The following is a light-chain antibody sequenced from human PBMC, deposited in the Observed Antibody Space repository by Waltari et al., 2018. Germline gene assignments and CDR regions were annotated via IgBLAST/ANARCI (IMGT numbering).Light chain of an antibody. Sequence: EIVLTQSPGTLSLSPGERATLPCRGSQSVSSSYLAWYQQKPGQAPRPLIYGATSRATCIPDRFSGSGSGTDFTLTISRLEPEDCAVYYCQQYGSSPLFGQGTKVEIK. CDR1: QSVSSSY. CDR3: QQYGSSPL. CDR2: GAT. J-gene: IGKJ1*01. V-gene: IGKV3-20*01.